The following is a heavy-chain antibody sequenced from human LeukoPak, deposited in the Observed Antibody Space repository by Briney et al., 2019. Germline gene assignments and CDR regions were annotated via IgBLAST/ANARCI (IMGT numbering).Heavy chain of an antibody. CDR1: GYSFTSYR. Sequence: GESLKISCKGSGYSFTSYRISWVRQMPGKGLEWMGIIYPGDSDTRYSPSFQGQVTISADKSISTAYLQWSSLKASDTAMYYCARQYCSSTSCYDDAFDIWGQGTMVTVSS. CDR2: IYPGDSDT. D-gene: IGHD2-2*01. J-gene: IGHJ3*02. CDR3: ARQYCSSTSCYDDAFDI. V-gene: IGHV5-51*01.